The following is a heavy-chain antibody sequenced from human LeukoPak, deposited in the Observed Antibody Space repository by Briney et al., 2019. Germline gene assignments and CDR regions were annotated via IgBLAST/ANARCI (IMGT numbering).Heavy chain of an antibody. Sequence: GGSLRLSCAASGFTFSSYAMSWVRQAPGKGLEWVSAISGSGGSTYYADSVKGRFTISRDNSKNTLYLQMNSLRAEDTAVYHCAKDHILRYFDWSPEYYFDYWGQGTLVTVSS. CDR2: ISGSGGST. CDR3: AKDHILRYFDWSPEYYFDY. J-gene: IGHJ4*02. V-gene: IGHV3-23*01. CDR1: GFTFSSYA. D-gene: IGHD3-9*01.